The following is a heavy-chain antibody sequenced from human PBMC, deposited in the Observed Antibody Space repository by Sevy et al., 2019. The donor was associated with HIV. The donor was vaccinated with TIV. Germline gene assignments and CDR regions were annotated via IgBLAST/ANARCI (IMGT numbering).Heavy chain of an antibody. J-gene: IGHJ3*02. V-gene: IGHV3-30*18. CDR2: VSYDGSTK. CDR1: GFIFSNYG. D-gene: IGHD1-1*01. Sequence: GGSLRLSCAASGFIFSNYGMHWVRQAPGKGLEWVAVVSYDGSTKYYTGSVRGRFSISRDNSKNTVYLQMNSLIVEDTAVYYCAKGSKATGSAFDIWGQGTMVTVSS. CDR3: AKGSKATGSAFDI.